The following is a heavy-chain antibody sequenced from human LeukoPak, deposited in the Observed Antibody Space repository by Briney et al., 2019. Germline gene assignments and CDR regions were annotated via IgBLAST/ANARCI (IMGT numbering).Heavy chain of an antibody. V-gene: IGHV3-7*04. D-gene: IGHD3-10*01. CDR2: IKQEGSEK. Sequence: GGSLRLSCAASGFTLSSYWMSWVRQAPGKGLEWVANIKQEGSEKYYVDSVKDRFTISRDNAKNSLYLQMNSLRAEDTAVYYCARDRYYYGSGSPILGYWGQGTLVTVSS. J-gene: IGHJ4*02. CDR1: GFTLSSYW. CDR3: ARDRYYYGSGSPILGY.